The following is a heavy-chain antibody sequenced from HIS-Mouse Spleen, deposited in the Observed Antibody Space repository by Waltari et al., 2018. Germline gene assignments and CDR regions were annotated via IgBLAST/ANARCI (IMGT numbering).Heavy chain of an antibody. CDR3: AKDKHHAFDY. J-gene: IGHJ4*02. V-gene: IGHV3-30*18. Sequence: QVQLVESGGGVVQPGRSLRLSCAASGFTFSSYGMHLVRQAPGKGLGWVEVIAEDGSNKYYADTVKGRFTISRDNSKNTLYLQMNSLRAEDTAVYYCAKDKHHAFDYWGQGTLVTVSS. CDR2: IAEDGSNK. CDR1: GFTFSSYG.